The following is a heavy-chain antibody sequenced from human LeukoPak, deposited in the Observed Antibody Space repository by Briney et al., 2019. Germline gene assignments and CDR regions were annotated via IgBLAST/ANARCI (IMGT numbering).Heavy chain of an antibody. D-gene: IGHD3-16*01. CDR3: ARGLGNLRILDY. CDR2: ISSSGSTI. V-gene: IGHV3-48*03. J-gene: IGHJ4*02. CDR1: GFTFSSYE. Sequence: GGSLRLSCAASGFTFSSYEMNWVGQAPGKGREGVSYISSSGSTINYADSVKGRFTISRDNAKNSLYLQMNSLRAEDTAVYYCARGLGNLRILDYWGQGTLVTVSS.